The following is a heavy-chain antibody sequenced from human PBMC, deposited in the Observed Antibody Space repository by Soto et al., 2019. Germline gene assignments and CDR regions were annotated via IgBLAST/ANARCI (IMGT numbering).Heavy chain of an antibody. J-gene: IGHJ4*02. CDR2: INPNSGGT. CDR1: GYTFTGYY. CDR3: ARSPRIAVAGPQIDY. Sequence: QVQLVQSGAEVKKLGASVKVSCKASGYTFTGYYMHWVRQAPGQGLEWMGWINPNSGGTNYAQKFQGWVTMTRDTSISTAYMELSRLRSDDTAVYYCARSPRIAVAGPQIDYWGQGTLVTVSS. V-gene: IGHV1-2*04. D-gene: IGHD6-19*01.